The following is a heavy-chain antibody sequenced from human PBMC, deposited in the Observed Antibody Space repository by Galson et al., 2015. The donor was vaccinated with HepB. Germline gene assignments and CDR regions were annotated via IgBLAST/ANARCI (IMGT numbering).Heavy chain of an antibody. Sequence: SLRLSCAASGFTFSNAWMNWVRQAPGKGLEWVGRIKSKTDGGTTDYAAPVKGRFTISRDDSKNTLYLQMNSLKTEDTAVYYCTTALVLWFGELFDAFDIWGQGTMVTVSS. CDR3: TTALVLWFGELFDAFDI. V-gene: IGHV3-15*07. CDR1: GFTFSNAW. J-gene: IGHJ3*02. D-gene: IGHD3-10*01. CDR2: IKSKTDGGTT.